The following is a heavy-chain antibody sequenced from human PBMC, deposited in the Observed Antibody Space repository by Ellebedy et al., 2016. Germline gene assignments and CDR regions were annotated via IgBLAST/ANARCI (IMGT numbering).Heavy chain of an antibody. V-gene: IGHV3-21*01. J-gene: IGHJ5*02. D-gene: IGHD3-16*01. CDR3: ARGVGGTSLNWFDP. CDR1: ESTFSGYT. Sequence: GESLKISXTSSESTFSGYTMNWVRQAPGNGLEWVSSISSSGCNIFYADSVKGRFTISRDNAKSSLFLQMNSLRAEDTAVYYCARGVGGTSLNWFDPWGQGTLVTVSS. CDR2: ISSSGCNI.